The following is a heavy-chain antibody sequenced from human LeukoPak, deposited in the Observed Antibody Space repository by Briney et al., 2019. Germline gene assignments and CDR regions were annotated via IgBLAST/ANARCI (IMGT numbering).Heavy chain of an antibody. CDR3: ARGTTLWFGELFAYYYYGMDV. CDR2: ISSSSSTI. Sequence: GGSLRLSCAASGFTFSSYSMNWVRQAPGKGLEWVSYISSSSSTIYYADSVKGRFTISRDNAKNSLYLQMNSLRDEDTAVYYCARGTTLWFGELFAYYYYGMDVWGQGTTVTVSS. J-gene: IGHJ6*02. CDR1: GFTFSSYS. D-gene: IGHD3-10*01. V-gene: IGHV3-48*02.